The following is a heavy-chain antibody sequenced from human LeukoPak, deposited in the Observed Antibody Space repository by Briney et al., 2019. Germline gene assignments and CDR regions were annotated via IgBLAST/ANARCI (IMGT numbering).Heavy chain of an antibody. CDR1: GGSISSSSYY. CDR3: ARTGYSSSYYKFRFDY. V-gene: IGHV4-39*07. Sequence: SETLSLTCTVSGGSISSSSYYWGWIRQPPGKGLEWIGSIYYSGSTYYNPSLKSRVTISVDTSKNQFSLKMSSVTAADTAVYYCARTGYSSSYYKFRFDYWGQGTLVTVSS. CDR2: IYYSGST. D-gene: IGHD6-13*01. J-gene: IGHJ4*02.